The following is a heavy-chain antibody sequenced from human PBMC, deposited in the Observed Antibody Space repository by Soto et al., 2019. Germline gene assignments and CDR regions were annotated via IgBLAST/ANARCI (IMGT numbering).Heavy chain of an antibody. CDR1: GGSFSGYY. CDR2: INHSGST. Sequence: TSETLSLTCAVYGGSFSGYYWSWIRQPPGKGLEWIGEINHSGSTNYNPSLKSRVTISVDTSKNQFSLKLSSVTAADTAVYYCARGGVTTNNWFDPWGQGTLVTVSS. V-gene: IGHV4-34*01. J-gene: IGHJ5*02. D-gene: IGHD4-17*01. CDR3: ARGGVTTNNWFDP.